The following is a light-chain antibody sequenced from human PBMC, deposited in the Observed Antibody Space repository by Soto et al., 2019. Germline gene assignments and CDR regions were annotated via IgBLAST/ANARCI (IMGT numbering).Light chain of an antibody. Sequence: QSALTQPASVSGYPGQSITISCTGTSGDVGAYNYVSWYQQHPGKAPKLMIYDVSNRPSGVSNRFSGSKSGNTASLTISGLQPEDEADYYCRSYTSTSTRVFGTGTKLTVL. CDR1: SGDVGAYNY. V-gene: IGLV2-14*01. CDR3: RSYTSTSTRV. J-gene: IGLJ1*01. CDR2: DVS.